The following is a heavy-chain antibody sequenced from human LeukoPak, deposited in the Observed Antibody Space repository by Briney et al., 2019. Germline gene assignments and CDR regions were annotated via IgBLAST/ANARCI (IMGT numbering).Heavy chain of an antibody. CDR1: GGSISSHY. J-gene: IGHJ4*02. CDR2: IYYSGST. Sequence: SETLSLTCTVSGGSISSHYWSWIRQPPGKGLEWIGYIYYSGSTNYNPSLKSRVTISVDTSKNQFSLKLSSVTAADTAVYYCARRGLDYGAFDYWGQGTLVTVSS. D-gene: IGHD4-17*01. CDR3: ARRGLDYGAFDY. V-gene: IGHV4-59*08.